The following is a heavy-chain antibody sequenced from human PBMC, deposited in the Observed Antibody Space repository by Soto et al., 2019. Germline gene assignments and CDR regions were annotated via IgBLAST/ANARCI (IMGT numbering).Heavy chain of an antibody. J-gene: IGHJ6*02. CDR2: ISYDGSNK. CDR1: GFTFSSYG. D-gene: IGHD6-6*01. CDR3: AKEDETSSFDYYYYGMDV. Sequence: QVQLVESGGGVVQPGRSLRLSCAASGFTFSSYGMHWVRQAPGKGLEWVAVISYDGSNKYYADSVKGRFTISRDNSKNTLYLQMNSLRAEDTAVYYCAKEDETSSFDYYYYGMDVWGQGTTVTVSS. V-gene: IGHV3-30*18.